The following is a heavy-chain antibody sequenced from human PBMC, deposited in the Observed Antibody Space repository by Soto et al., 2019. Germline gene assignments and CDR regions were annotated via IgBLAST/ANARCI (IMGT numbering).Heavy chain of an antibody. Sequence: QVQLVESGGGVVQPGRSLRLSCAASGFTFSSYGMHWVRQAPGKGLEWVAVISYDGSNKYYADSVKGRFTISRDNSKNTLYLQMNILRAEDTAVYYCAKAGTLDYWGQGTLVTVSS. CDR3: AKAGTLDY. V-gene: IGHV3-30*18. CDR1: GFTFSSYG. CDR2: ISYDGSNK. J-gene: IGHJ4*02.